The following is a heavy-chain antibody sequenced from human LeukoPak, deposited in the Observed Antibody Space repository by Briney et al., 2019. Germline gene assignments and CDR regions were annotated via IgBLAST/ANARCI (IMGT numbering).Heavy chain of an antibody. D-gene: IGHD1-26*01. CDR2: ISAYNGNT. J-gene: IGHJ3*02. Sequence: ASVKVSCKDSGYTFTSYGISWVRQAPGLGLEWMGWISAYNGNTNYAQKLQGRVTTTTDTSTSTAYMELRSLRSDDTAVYYCARCQWELLAANDAYDIWGQGTMVTVSS. V-gene: IGHV1-18*01. CDR3: ARCQWELLAANDAYDI. CDR1: GYTFTSYG.